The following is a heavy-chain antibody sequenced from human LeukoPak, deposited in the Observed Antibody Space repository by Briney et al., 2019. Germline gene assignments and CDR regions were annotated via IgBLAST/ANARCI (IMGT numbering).Heavy chain of an antibody. CDR3: ARVVVERYFDWLPRN. CDR2: ISAYNGNT. V-gene: IGHV1-18*01. D-gene: IGHD3-9*01. J-gene: IGHJ4*02. CDR1: GYTFTSYG. Sequence: ASVKVSCKASGYTFTSYGISWVRPAPGQGLEWMGWISAYNGNTNYAQKLQGRVTMTTDTSTSTAYMELRSLRPDDTAVYYCARVVVERYFDWLPRNWGQGTLVTVSS.